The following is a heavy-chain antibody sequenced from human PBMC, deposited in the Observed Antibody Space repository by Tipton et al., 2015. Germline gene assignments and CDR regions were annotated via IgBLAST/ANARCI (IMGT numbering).Heavy chain of an antibody. CDR1: GFTFSTYA. V-gene: IGHV3-23*01. D-gene: IGHD3-16*01. J-gene: IGHJ4*02. CDR3: TKGTQQGGRWMTPIPSFDY. CDR2: ISGIDGST. Sequence: SLRLSCAASGFTFSTYAMSWVRQAPGKGLEWVSGISGIDGSTYYADSVKGRFTISRDNSKNTLYVQMNSLRAEDTAIYYCTKGTQQGGRWMTPIPSFDYWGQGTLVTVSS.